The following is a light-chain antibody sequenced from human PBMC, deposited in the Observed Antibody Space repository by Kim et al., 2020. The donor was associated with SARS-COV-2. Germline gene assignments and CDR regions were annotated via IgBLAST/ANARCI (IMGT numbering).Light chain of an antibody. CDR1: SSDIGNYNL. CDR3: CSYAGSSTFYV. J-gene: IGLJ1*01. CDR2: EVT. V-gene: IGLV2-23*02. Sequence: QSALTQPDSVSGSPGQSITISCTGSSSDIGNYNLVSWYQQHPGQAPKVLIYEVTKRPSGISNRFSGSKSANTASLTISGLQAADEADYYCCSYAGSSTFYVFGAGTKSPS.